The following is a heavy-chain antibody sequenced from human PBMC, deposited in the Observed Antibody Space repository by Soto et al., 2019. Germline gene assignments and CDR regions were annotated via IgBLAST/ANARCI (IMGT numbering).Heavy chain of an antibody. CDR1: GFIFNKYS. CDR3: AKETGYSHAFMHTALAV. D-gene: IGHD5-18*01. Sequence: PGGSXRLSCLFSGFIFNKYSMNWFRQAPGKGLEWVSIISDSGESTHYADSVKGRFSISRDNSKNTLFLEMNSLRAEDTAIYFCAKETGYSHAFMHTALAVCGQATTVTVSS. V-gene: IGHV3-23*01. J-gene: IGHJ6*02. CDR2: ISDSGEST.